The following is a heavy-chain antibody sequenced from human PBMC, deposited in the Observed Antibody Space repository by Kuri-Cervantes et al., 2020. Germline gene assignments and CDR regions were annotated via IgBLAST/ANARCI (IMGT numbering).Heavy chain of an antibody. CDR3: ARVPRRSYYASSGSYHNDY. D-gene: IGHD3-10*01. CDR1: GYTFTGYY. Sequence: ASVKVSCKASGYTFTGYYMHWVRQAPGQGLEWMGWINPNSGGTNYAQKFQGRVTMTRDTSISTAYMELSSLRSEDTAVYYCARVPRRSYYASSGSYHNDYWGQGSLVTVSS. CDR2: INPNSGGT. V-gene: IGHV1-2*02. J-gene: IGHJ4*02.